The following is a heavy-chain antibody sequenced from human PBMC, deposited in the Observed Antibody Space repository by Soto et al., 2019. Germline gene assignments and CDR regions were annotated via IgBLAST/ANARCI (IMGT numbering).Heavy chain of an antibody. D-gene: IGHD3-10*01. CDR2: IYSGGST. CDR3: ARANPYYYGSGSYYEEYYYYGMDV. Sequence: GGSLRLSCAASGFTVSSNYMSWVRQAPGKGLEWVSVIYSGGSTYYADSVKGRFTISRDNSKNTLYLQMNSLRAEDTAVYYCARANPYYYGSGSYYEEYYYYGMDVWGQGTTVTVS. J-gene: IGHJ6*02. V-gene: IGHV3-53*01. CDR1: GFTVSSNY.